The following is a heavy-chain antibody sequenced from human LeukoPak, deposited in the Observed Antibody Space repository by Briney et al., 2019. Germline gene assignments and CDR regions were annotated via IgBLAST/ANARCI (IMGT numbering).Heavy chain of an antibody. CDR1: GFTFSNAW. Sequence: KAGGSLRLSCAASGFTFSNAWMSWVRQAPGKGLEWVGRIKSKTDGGTTDYAAPVKGRFTISRDDSKNTLYLQMNSLKTEDTAVYYCTTTGRIGEGFYYYYMDVWGKGTTVTVSS. D-gene: IGHD1-26*01. CDR2: IKSKTDGGTT. CDR3: TTTGRIGEGFYYYYMDV. J-gene: IGHJ6*03. V-gene: IGHV3-15*01.